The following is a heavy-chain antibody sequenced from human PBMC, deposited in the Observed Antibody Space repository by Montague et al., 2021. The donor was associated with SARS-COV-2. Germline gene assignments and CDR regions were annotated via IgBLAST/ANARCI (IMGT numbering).Heavy chain of an antibody. CDR3: ARHLFSFSDSGTLGYFDY. D-gene: IGHD3-10*01. CDR2: IYYSGST. CDR1: GVSINNNNYY. J-gene: IGHJ4*01. Sequence: SEALSLTCDVSGVSINNNNYYWGWIRQLPGKGLEWIGTIYYSGSTYYNPSLKSRVTNSVDTSKNQFSLRVRSVTAADTTVYYCARHLFSFSDSGTLGYFDYWGHGTLVAVSS. V-gene: IGHV4-39*01.